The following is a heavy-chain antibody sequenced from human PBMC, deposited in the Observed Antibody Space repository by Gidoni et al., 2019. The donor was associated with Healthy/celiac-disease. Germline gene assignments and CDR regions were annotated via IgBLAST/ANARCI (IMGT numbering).Heavy chain of an antibody. J-gene: IGHJ5*02. CDR1: GFTFISHG. CDR3: ARERGEQWLVMGYNWFDP. D-gene: IGHD6-19*01. Sequence: QVQLVESGGGVVQPGRSLRLSCAASGFTFISHGMHWVRQAPGTGLEWVAVIWYDGSNKYYADSVKGRFTISRDNSKNTLYLQMNSLRAEDTAVYYCARERGEQWLVMGYNWFDPWGQGTLVTVSS. V-gene: IGHV3-33*01. CDR2: IWYDGSNK.